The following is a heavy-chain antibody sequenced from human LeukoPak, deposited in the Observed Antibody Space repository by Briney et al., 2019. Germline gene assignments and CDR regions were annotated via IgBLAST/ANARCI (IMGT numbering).Heavy chain of an antibody. CDR3: ARVTPTVTAGDAFDI. Sequence: SETLSLTCTVSGGSISSGDYYWSWIRQPPGKGLEWIGYIYYSGSTYYNPSLKSRVTISVDTSKNQFSLKLSSVTAADTAVYYCARVTPTVTAGDAFDIWGQGTMVTVSS. J-gene: IGHJ3*02. CDR1: GGSISSGDYY. D-gene: IGHD4-17*01. V-gene: IGHV4-30-4*01. CDR2: IYYSGST.